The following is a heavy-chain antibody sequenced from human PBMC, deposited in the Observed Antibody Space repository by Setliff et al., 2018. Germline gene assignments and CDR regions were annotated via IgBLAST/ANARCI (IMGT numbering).Heavy chain of an antibody. CDR3: ARSENCYATHYSPYDY. CDR2: ISRDSLHI. D-gene: IGHD2-15*01. Sequence: LRLSCVGSGFTFGTYTMNWIRQAPGKGLEWVSSISRDSLHIYYADSLKGRFTISRDNAEDSLYLQMNSLRAEDTAVYFCARSENCYATHYSPYDYWGQGALVTVSS. V-gene: IGHV3-21*01. J-gene: IGHJ4*02. CDR1: GFTFGTYT.